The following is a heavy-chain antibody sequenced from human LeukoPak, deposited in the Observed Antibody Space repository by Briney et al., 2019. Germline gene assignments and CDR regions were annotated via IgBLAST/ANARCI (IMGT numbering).Heavy chain of an antibody. J-gene: IGHJ3*02. D-gene: IGHD5-18*01. V-gene: IGHV3-23*01. CDR1: GFTFSTYA. Sequence: GGSLRLSCAASGFTFSTYAMTWVRQAPGKGLEWVSAIGGSGYSTHYADSVKGRFTISRDNSRNTLYLQMNSLRAEDTAVYYCSRGRSSYGYGGAFYIWGEGRIGTVSS. CDR2: IGGSGYST. CDR3: SRGRSSYGYGGAFYI.